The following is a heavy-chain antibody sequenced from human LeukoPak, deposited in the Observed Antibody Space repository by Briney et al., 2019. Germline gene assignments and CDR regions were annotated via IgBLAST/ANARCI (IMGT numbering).Heavy chain of an antibody. CDR1: GGTFSSYA. J-gene: IGHJ6*02. CDR2: IIPIFGTT. Sequence: SVKVSCKASGGTFSSYAISWVRQAPGQGLEWMGGIIPIFGTTNYAQKFQGRVTITADESTSTAYMELSSLRSEDTAVYYCARNEVVVPAATPRYYYYYGMDVWGQGTTVTVSS. V-gene: IGHV1-69*13. CDR3: ARNEVVVPAATPRYYYYYGMDV. D-gene: IGHD2-2*02.